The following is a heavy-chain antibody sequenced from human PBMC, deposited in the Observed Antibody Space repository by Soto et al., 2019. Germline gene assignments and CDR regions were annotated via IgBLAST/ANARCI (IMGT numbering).Heavy chain of an antibody. V-gene: IGHV4-30-2*01. Sequence: QLQLQESGSGLVKPSQTLSLTCAVSGGSISSGGYSWSWIRQPPGKGLEWIGYIYHSGSTYYNPSLRRRVTIAVDRSKNQCSLQLRSVTAADTAVYYCARVDCSGGSCFWFDPWGQGNLVTVSS. CDR2: IYHSGST. J-gene: IGHJ5*02. CDR1: GGSISSGGYS. D-gene: IGHD2-15*01. CDR3: ARVDCSGGSCFWFDP.